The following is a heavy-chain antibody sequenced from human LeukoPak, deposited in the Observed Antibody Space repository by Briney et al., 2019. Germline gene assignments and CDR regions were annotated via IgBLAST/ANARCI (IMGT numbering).Heavy chain of an antibody. CDR1: GYTFTSYF. V-gene: IGHV1-46*01. CDR3: AADKSYWGGSCYGPPLH. D-gene: IGHD2-15*01. Sequence: ASGKVSCKASGYTFTSYFMHWVRQAPGKGLEWMGIINPSGGSTSYAQKFQGRVTITADESTSTAYMELSSLRSEDTAVYYCAADKSYWGGSCYGPPLHWGQGTLVTVSS. CDR2: INPSGGST. J-gene: IGHJ4*02.